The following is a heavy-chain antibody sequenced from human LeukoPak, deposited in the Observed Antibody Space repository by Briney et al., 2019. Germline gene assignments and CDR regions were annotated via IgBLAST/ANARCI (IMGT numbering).Heavy chain of an antibody. Sequence: PGGSLRLSCAASGFTFSSYGMHWVRQAPGKGLEWVAVIWYDGSNKYYVDSVKGRFTISRDNSKNMLYLQMNSLRAEDTAVYYCARVEGRFYGSGSYRGFDYWGQGTLVTVSS. CDR1: GFTFSSYG. D-gene: IGHD3-10*01. CDR2: IWYDGSNK. J-gene: IGHJ4*02. CDR3: ARVEGRFYGSGSYRGFDY. V-gene: IGHV3-33*01.